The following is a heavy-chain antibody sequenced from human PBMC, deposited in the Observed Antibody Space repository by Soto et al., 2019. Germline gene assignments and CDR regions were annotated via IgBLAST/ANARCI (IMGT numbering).Heavy chain of an antibody. D-gene: IGHD1-1*01. J-gene: IGHJ4*02. CDR3: ARRYGYSFDY. V-gene: IGHV4-59*08. CDR2: IYYSGST. Sequence: SETLSLTCTVSGGSISSYYWSWIRQPPGKGLEWIGYIYYSGSTNYNPSLKSRVTISVDTSKNHFSLKLSSVTAADTAVYYCARRYGYSFDYWGQGTLVTSPQ. CDR1: GGSISSYY.